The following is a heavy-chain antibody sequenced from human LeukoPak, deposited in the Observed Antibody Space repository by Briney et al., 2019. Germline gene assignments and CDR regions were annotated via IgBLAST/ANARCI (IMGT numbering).Heavy chain of an antibody. CDR2: ISSDGNNK. V-gene: IGHV3-30*18. J-gene: IGHJ6*02. Sequence: GGSLRLSCAASGFTFSSYGMHWVRQAPGKGLEWVAVISSDGNNKYYADSVKGRFTISRDNSKNTLYMQMNSLRPEDTAVYYCAKDRGYSYGSGMDVWGQGTTVTVSS. CDR1: GFTFSSYG. CDR3: AKDRGYSYGSGMDV. D-gene: IGHD5-18*01.